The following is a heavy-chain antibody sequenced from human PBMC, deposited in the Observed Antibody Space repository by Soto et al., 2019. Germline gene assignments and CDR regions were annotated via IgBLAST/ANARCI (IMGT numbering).Heavy chain of an antibody. V-gene: IGHV3-74*01. D-gene: IGHD2-15*01. Sequence: EVQLVESGGGLVQPGESLRLSCAASGFTFSNYWMHWVRKAPGKGLVWVSRIDNDGSRITYADFVKGRFTISRDNAKNTVYLHMNSLTAEDPAVYYCVRTSLVVAVATREDFWGQGTLVTVSS. CDR1: GFTFSNYW. CDR3: VRTSLVVAVATREDF. CDR2: IDNDGSRI. J-gene: IGHJ4*02.